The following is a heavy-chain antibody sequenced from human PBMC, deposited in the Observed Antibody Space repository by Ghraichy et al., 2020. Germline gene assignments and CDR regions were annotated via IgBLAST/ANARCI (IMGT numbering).Heavy chain of an antibody. Sequence: GGSLRLSCSASGFTFSSYAMHWVRQAPGKGLEYVSAISSNGGSTYYADSVKGRFTISRDNSKNTLYLQMSSLRAEDTAVYYCVKDLPFYYVFWSGSDAFDIWSEGTMATVS. D-gene: IGHD3-3*01. CDR1: GFTFSSYA. CDR2: ISSNGGST. V-gene: IGHV3-64D*06. CDR3: VKDLPFYYVFWSGSDAFDI. J-gene: IGHJ3*02.